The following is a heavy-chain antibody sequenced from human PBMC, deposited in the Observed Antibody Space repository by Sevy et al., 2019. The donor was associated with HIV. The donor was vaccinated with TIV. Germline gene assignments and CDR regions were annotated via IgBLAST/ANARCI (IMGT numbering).Heavy chain of an antibody. CDR2: ISKSGSTT. Sequence: GGSLRLSCAASGFTFSHHNMNWVRQAPGKGLEWVAYISKSGSTTYFADSVRGRFTISRDNAKNSLFLEMHSLTDEDTAVYYCAREENRELGKIPLDSWGRGTLVTVSS. V-gene: IGHV3-48*02. CDR1: GFTFSHHN. D-gene: IGHD7-27*01. J-gene: IGHJ5*01. CDR3: AREENRELGKIPLDS.